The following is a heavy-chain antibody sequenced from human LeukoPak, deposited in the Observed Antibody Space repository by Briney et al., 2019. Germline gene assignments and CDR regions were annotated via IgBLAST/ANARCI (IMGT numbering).Heavy chain of an antibody. CDR2: ISYDGGEE. CDR3: ARDCGLGYQPDY. J-gene: IGHJ4*02. CDR1: GFTFSGSA. V-gene: IGHV3-30-3*01. D-gene: IGHD2-2*01. Sequence: GRSLRLSCAASGFTFSGSAMHWVRQPPGKGLEWVAVISYDGGEEFYADSVKGRFTMFRDNSKNALYLQMNSLRPEDTAVYYCARDCGLGYQPDYWGQGTLVTVSS.